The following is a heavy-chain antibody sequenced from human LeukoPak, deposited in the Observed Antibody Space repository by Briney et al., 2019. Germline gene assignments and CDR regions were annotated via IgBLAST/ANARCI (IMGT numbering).Heavy chain of an antibody. Sequence: GGSLILSCEASGITVSNKYMSWVRQAPGKGLEWVSVIYSDGGTFYSDSVKGRFTISRDSSKNTLYLQMNSLRADDTAVYYCARDSSGPAFWGQGTPVTVSS. J-gene: IGHJ4*02. CDR3: ARDSSGPAF. CDR1: GITVSNKY. CDR2: IYSDGGT. D-gene: IGHD6-19*01. V-gene: IGHV3-53*01.